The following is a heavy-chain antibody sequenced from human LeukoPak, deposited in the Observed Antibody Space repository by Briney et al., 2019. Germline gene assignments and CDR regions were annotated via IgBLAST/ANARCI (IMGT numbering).Heavy chain of an antibody. V-gene: IGHV4-39*07. CDR1: GGSISSSSYY. CDR2: IYYSGST. Sequence: PSETLSLTCTISGGSISSSSYYWGWIRQPPRKGLEWIGSIYYSGSTYYNPSLKSRVTISLDTSKNQFSLKLNSVTAADTAVYYCASDRGSMVRGVSMSYNRFDPWGQGTLVTVSS. CDR3: ASDRGSMVRGVSMSYNRFDP. J-gene: IGHJ5*02. D-gene: IGHD3-10*01.